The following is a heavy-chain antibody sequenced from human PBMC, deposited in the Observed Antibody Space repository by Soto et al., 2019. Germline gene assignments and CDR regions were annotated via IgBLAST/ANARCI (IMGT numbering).Heavy chain of an antibody. J-gene: IGHJ4*02. CDR1: GGSISSYY. CDR3: ARAWVATTTFDY. Sequence: PSETLSLTCTVSGGSISSYYWSRIRQPPGKGLEWIGYIYYSGSTNYNPSLKSRVTISVDTSKNQFSLKLSSVTAADTAVYYCARAWVATTTFDYWGQGTLVTVAS. CDR2: IYYSGST. V-gene: IGHV4-59*01. D-gene: IGHD5-12*01.